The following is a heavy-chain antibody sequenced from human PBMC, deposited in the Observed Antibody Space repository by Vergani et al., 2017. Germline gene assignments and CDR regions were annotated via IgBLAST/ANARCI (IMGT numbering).Heavy chain of an antibody. CDR2: IYYSGRT. CDR3: ARHSTVEWLVKLGWIDP. J-gene: IGHJ5*02. D-gene: IGHD6-19*01. CDR1: GASIRSSNYY. Sequence: QLQLQESGPGLVTPSATLSLTCSVSGASIRSSNYYWGWIRQPPGKGLEWIASIYYSGRTYYNPSLKSRVTISLVTSKNQFSLKLSSVTAADTAVYFCARHSTVEWLVKLGWIDPWGQGILVTVSS. V-gene: IGHV4-39*01.